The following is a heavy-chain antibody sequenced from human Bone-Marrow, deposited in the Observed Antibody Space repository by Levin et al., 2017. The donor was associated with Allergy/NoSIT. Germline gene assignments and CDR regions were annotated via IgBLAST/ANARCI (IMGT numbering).Heavy chain of an antibody. J-gene: IGHJ4*02. V-gene: IGHV1-2*02. CDR2: INPNTGGT. CDR1: GYIFTDYF. CDR3: ARDQMILGGYNFGHDI. Sequence: GESLKISCQASGYIFTDYFLHWVRQAPGQGLEWMGWINPNTGGTNHAQKFQGRVTLTRDTSVSTVYMELSSLTSDDTAVYYCARDQMILGGYNFGHDIWGQGTLVTVSS. D-gene: IGHD1-1*01.